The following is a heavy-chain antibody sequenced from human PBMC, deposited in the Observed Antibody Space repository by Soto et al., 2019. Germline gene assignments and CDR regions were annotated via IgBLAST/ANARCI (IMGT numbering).Heavy chain of an antibody. V-gene: IGHV4-39*01. CDR3: ARQSSYSSIRY. J-gene: IGHJ4*02. CDR1: GGSISSSSYY. CDR2: IYYSGST. Sequence: SETLSLTCTVYGGSISSSSYYWGWIRQPPGKGLEWIGSIYYSGSTYYNTSLKSRVTISVDTSKNQFSLKLSSVTATDTAVYYCARQSSYSSIRYWGQG. D-gene: IGHD5-18*01.